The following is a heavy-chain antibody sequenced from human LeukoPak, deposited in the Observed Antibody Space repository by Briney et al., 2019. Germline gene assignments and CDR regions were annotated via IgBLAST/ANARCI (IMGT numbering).Heavy chain of an antibody. J-gene: IGHJ6*03. D-gene: IGHD6-13*01. CDR3: ARGYGSSSDYYMDV. Sequence: ASVKVTCKASGYTFTSYDINWVRQASGQGREWRGGMKPNSGNTGYAQKFQGRVTMTRNTSISTAYMELSSLRSEDTAVYYCARGYGSSSDYYMDVWGKGTTVTVSS. V-gene: IGHV1-8*01. CDR2: MKPNSGNT. CDR1: GYTFTSYD.